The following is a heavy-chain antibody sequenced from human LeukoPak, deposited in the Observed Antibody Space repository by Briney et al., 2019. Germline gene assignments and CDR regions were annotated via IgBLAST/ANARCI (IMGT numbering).Heavy chain of an antibody. D-gene: IGHD6-13*01. V-gene: IGHV1-2*02. Sequence: ASVKVSCKASGYTFTGYYMRWVRQAPGQGLEWMGWINPNSGGTNYAQKFQGRVTMTRDTSISTAYMELSRLRSDDTAVYYCARADDFAGSSWPYYYYYYMDVWGKGTTVTISS. CDR1: GYTFTGYY. CDR3: ARADDFAGSSWPYYYYYYMDV. CDR2: INPNSGGT. J-gene: IGHJ6*03.